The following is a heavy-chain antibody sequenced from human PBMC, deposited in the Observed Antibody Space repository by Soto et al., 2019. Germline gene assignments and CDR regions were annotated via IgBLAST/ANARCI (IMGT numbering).Heavy chain of an antibody. CDR3: ASVGYSVYYFAGYSYYGTVV. D-gene: IGHD5-12*01. J-gene: IGHJ6*02. Sequence: EEEKTPASVKVSCKASGGTFSSYAISWVRQAPGQGLEWMGGIIPIFGTANYAQKFQGRVTITADESTSTAYMELSSLRSEDTAVYYCASVGYSVYYFAGYSYYGTVVWCPGPTVTVFS. CDR1: GGTFSSYA. V-gene: IGHV1-69*13. CDR2: IIPIFGTA.